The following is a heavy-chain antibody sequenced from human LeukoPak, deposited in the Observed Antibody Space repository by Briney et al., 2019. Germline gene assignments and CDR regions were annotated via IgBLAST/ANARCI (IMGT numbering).Heavy chain of an antibody. Sequence: PGGSLRLSCAAPGFTFSSYGMHWVRQAPGKGLEWVAVIWYDGSNKYYADSVKGRFTISRDNSKNTLYLQINSLRAEDTAVYYCARDGQGGTGDNYGMDVWGQGTTVTVSS. D-gene: IGHD1-1*01. CDR3: ARDGQGGTGDNYGMDV. CDR2: IWYDGSNK. V-gene: IGHV3-33*01. J-gene: IGHJ6*02. CDR1: GFTFSSYG.